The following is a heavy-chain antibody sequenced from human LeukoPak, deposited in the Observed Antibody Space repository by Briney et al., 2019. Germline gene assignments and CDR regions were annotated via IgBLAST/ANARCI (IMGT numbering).Heavy chain of an antibody. CDR3: ARAIGGGNSWRFDY. D-gene: IGHD4-23*01. CDR2: ISDTGGST. CDR1: GFTFSRSA. J-gene: IGHJ4*01. Sequence: PGGSLRLSCAASGFTFSRSAMSWVRQAPGKGLEWVSRISDTGGSTYYADSVKGRFTISRDNSKNVLYLQMSTLRAEDTAIYYWARAIGGGNSWRFDYWGQGTPVTVSS. V-gene: IGHV3-23*01.